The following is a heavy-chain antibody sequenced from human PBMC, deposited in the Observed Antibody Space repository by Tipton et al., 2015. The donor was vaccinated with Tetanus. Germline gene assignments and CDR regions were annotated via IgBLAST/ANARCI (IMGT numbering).Heavy chain of an antibody. CDR1: GDSMSPYY. D-gene: IGHD3-3*01. V-gene: IGHV4-59*01. CDR2: ISYSGST. Sequence: TLSLTCTISGDSMSPYYWGWLRQPPGKGLEWIGYISYSGSTNSNYALKSRITISRDTSKNQISLKLTSVTAADTAVYYCARANYNFPKKGPFDSWGQGTLVIVSS. CDR3: ARANYNFPKKGPFDS. J-gene: IGHJ4*02.